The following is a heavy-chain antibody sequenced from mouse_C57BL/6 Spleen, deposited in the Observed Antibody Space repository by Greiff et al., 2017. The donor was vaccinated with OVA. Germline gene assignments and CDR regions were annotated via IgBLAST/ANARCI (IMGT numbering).Heavy chain of an antibody. CDR2: INPNNGGT. V-gene: IGHV1-26*01. Sequence: EVQLQQSGPELVKPGASVKISCKASGYTFTDYYMNWVKQSHGKSLEWIGDINPNNGGTSYNQKFKGKATLTVDKSSSTAYMELRSLTSEDSAVYYCASYYGNYPYYYAMDYWGQGTSVTVSS. CDR1: GYTFTDYY. D-gene: IGHD2-1*01. CDR3: ASYYGNYPYYYAMDY. J-gene: IGHJ4*01.